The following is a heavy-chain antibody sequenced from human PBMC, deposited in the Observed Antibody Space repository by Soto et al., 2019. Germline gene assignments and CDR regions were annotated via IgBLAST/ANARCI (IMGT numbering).Heavy chain of an antibody. CDR2: IIPIFGTA. CDR3: ARGYVSSVWYDHSDY. D-gene: IGHD6-19*01. Sequence: QVQLVQSGAEVKKPGSSVKVSCKASGGTFSRSAISWVRQAPGQGLEWMGGIIPIFGTANYAQKFQGRVTITADKATCTAYMELSSLRSEDTAVYYCARGYVSSVWYDHSDYWGQGALVTVSS. V-gene: IGHV1-69*06. CDR1: GGTFSRSA. J-gene: IGHJ4*02.